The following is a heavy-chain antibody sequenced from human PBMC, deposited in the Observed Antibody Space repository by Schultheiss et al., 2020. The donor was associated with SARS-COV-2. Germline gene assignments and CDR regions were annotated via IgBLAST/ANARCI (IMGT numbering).Heavy chain of an antibody. J-gene: IGHJ3*01. Sequence: SETLSLTCTVSGGSISSYYWSWIRQPAGKGLEWIGLLYASGGTNYNPSLKSRVTVSGDTTKNQFSLKVTSVTAADTAVYYCARDCRSGPGGAFDVWGQGTMVTVSS. V-gene: IGHV4-4*07. CDR2: LYASGGT. CDR3: ARDCRSGPGGAFDV. D-gene: IGHD1-14*01. CDR1: GGSISSYY.